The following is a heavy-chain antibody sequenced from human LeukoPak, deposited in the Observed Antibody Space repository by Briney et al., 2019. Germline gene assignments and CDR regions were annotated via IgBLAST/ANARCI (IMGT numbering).Heavy chain of an antibody. J-gene: IGHJ6*02. Sequence: PGGSLRLSCAASGFTFSDYYMSWIRQAPGKGLEWVSYTSSGSTIYYTDSVKGRFTISRDNAKNSLYLQMNSLRAEDTAVYYCARAKWDIVVVPAGMDVWGQGTTVTVSS. D-gene: IGHD2-2*01. CDR1: GFTFSDYY. CDR3: ARAKWDIVVVPAGMDV. V-gene: IGHV3-11*01. CDR2: TSSGSTI.